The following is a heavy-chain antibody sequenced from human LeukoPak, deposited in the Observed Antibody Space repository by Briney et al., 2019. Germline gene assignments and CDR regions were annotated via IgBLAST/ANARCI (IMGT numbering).Heavy chain of an antibody. CDR2: VHYSGST. D-gene: IGHD3-10*01. V-gene: IGHV4-59*01. CDR3: ARVEEGYGSGRRENYYYYYMDV. J-gene: IGHJ6*03. Sequence: SETLSLTCTVSGGSISSYYWSWIRQPPGKGLEWIGYVHYSGSTNYNPSLKSRVTISVDTSKNQFSLKLSSVTTADTAVYYCARVEEGYGSGRRENYYYYYMDVWGKGTTVTISS. CDR1: GGSISSYY.